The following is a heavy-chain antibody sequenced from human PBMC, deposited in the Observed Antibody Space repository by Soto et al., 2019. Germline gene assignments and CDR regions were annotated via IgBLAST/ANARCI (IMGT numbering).Heavy chain of an antibody. D-gene: IGHD3-3*01. J-gene: IGHJ4*02. CDR3: ARTLNEWLLGLE. CDR2: ISAYNGNT. V-gene: IGHV1-18*01. Sequence: QVKQVQSGGEVKKPGASVKISCKASGYTFSSYGISWVRKAPGQGLEWMGWISAYNGNTNYAQKFQGRVTMTTDTSMSTAYMELRSLRSDDTAIYYCARTLNEWLLGLEWGQGTLVTVSS. CDR1: GYTFSSYG.